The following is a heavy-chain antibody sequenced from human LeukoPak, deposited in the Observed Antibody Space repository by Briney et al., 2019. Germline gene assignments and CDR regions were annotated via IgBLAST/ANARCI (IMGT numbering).Heavy chain of an antibody. CDR3: ARAPLGPNAFDI. CDR2: ITGSGPYM. D-gene: IGHD7-27*01. V-gene: IGHV3-21*06. CDR1: GFTFSTFA. Sequence: PGGSLRLSCAASGFTFSTFAMHWVRLSPGKGLEWVSSITGSGPYMLYADSVKHRFTISRDNTKNLLYLEMNSLRAEDTAMYYCARAPLGPNAFDIWGQGTMVTVSS. J-gene: IGHJ3*02.